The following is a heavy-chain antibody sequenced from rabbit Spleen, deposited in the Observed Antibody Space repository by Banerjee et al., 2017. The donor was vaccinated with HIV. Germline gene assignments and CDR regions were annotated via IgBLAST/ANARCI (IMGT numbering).Heavy chain of an antibody. V-gene: IGHV1S45*01. CDR2: INAVTGKA. Sequence: QEQLVEYGGDLVQPEGSLTLTCKASGFSFSNKAVMCWVRQAPGKGLEWIACINAVTGKAVYASWAKGRFTFSKTSSTTVTLRMTSLTAADRATYFCARDLLGVIGWNFYLWGPGTLVTVS. J-gene: IGHJ4*01. D-gene: IGHD1-1*01. CDR3: ARDLLGVIGWNFYL. CDR1: GFSFSNKAV.